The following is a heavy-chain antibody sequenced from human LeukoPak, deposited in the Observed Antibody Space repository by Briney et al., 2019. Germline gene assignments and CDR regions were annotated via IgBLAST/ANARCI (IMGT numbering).Heavy chain of an antibody. CDR1: GFTFSSYE. J-gene: IGHJ4*02. V-gene: IGHV3-48*03. CDR3: VGDTSGFYFDY. D-gene: IGHD3-22*01. CDR2: INRSGYTI. Sequence: GGSLRLSCAASGFTFSSYEMNWVRQAPGKGLEWVSYINRSGYTIYYADSVKGRFTISRDNTKNSLYLQMNSLRAEDTAVYYCVGDTSGFYFDYWGQGTLVTVSP.